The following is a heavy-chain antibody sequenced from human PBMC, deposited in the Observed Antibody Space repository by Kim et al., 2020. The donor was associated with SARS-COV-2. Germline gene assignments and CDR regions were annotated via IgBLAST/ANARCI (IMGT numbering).Heavy chain of an antibody. Sequence: GGSLRLSCATSGFNFDDYTMHWVRQAPGKGLEWVSLMSWDGGYTYYADSVKGRFTISRDISKKSLYLQMNSLRTEDTAFYYCAKARGYNYGLFDYWGQGTLVTVSS. CDR1: GFNFDDYT. CDR2: MSWDGGYT. V-gene: IGHV3-43*01. CDR3: AKARGYNYGLFDY. J-gene: IGHJ4*02. D-gene: IGHD5-18*01.